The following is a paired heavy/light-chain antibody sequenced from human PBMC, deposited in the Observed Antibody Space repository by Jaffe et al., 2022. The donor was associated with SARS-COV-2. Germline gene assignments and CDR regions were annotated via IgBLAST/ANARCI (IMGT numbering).Light chain of an antibody. V-gene: IGLV2-14*01. CDR1: SSDVGGYNY. CDR2: EVS. CDR3: SSYTSSSRPVV. Sequence: QSALTQPASVSGSPGQSITISCTGTSSDVGGYNYVSWYQQHPGKAPKLMIYEVSNRPSGVSNRFSGSKSGNTASLTISGLQAEDEADYYCSSYTSSSRPVVFGGGTKLTVL. J-gene: IGLJ2*01.
Heavy chain of an antibody. J-gene: IGHJ6*02. V-gene: IGHV3-30-3*01. CDR2: ISYDGSNK. Sequence: QVQLVESGGGVVQPGRSLRLSCAASGFTFSSYAMHWVRQAPGKGLEWVAVISYDGSNKYYADSVKGRFTISRDNSKNTLYLQMNSLRAEDTAVYYCARDLFMITFGGVIAPVYYYYYYGMDVWGQGTTVTVSS. CDR1: GFTFSSYA. CDR3: ARDLFMITFGGVIAPVYYYYYYGMDV. D-gene: IGHD3-16*02.